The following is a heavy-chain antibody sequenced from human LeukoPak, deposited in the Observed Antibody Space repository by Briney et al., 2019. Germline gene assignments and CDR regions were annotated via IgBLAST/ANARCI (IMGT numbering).Heavy chain of an antibody. CDR2: INSDGSST. V-gene: IGHV3-74*03. Sequence: GGSLRLSCAASGFTFDDYTMHWVRQAPGRGLVWVSRINSDGSSTTYADSVKGRFTISRDNAKSTLYLQMNSLRAEDTAVYYCAREDYFGSGSYSSEYFHHWGQGTLVTVSS. CDR3: AREDYFGSGSYSSEYFHH. D-gene: IGHD3-10*01. CDR1: GFTFDDYT. J-gene: IGHJ1*01.